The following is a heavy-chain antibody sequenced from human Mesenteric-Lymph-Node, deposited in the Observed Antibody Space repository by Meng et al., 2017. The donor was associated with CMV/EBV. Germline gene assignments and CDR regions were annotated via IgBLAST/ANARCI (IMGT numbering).Heavy chain of an antibody. Sequence: GSLRLSCTVSGGSISSNYWSWIRQAPGKGLEWIGYMYYSGSTNYNPSLRSRVTMSIDTSMNQFSLTLSSVTAADTAVYYCAREWLPKYGMDVWGQGTTVTVSS. CDR3: AREWLPKYGMDV. CDR2: MYYSGST. J-gene: IGHJ6*02. D-gene: IGHD5-24*01. CDR1: GGSISSNY. V-gene: IGHV4-59*01.